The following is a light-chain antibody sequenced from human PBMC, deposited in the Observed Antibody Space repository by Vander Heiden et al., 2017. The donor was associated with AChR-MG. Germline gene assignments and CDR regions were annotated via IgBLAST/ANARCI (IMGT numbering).Light chain of an antibody. Sequence: QSALTQPASVSGSPGQSLTLSCTGTSSDIVGYHYVSWYQQHPGKAPKLMIDDVTNRPSGVSNRFSGSKSGNTASLNISGLQAEDEADYYCSSFTSSSGVFGTGTKVTVL. CDR1: SSDIVGYHY. CDR3: SSFTSSSGV. CDR2: DVT. J-gene: IGLJ1*01. V-gene: IGLV2-14*01.